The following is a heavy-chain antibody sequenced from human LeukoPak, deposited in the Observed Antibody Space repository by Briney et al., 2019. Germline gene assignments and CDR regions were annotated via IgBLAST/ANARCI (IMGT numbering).Heavy chain of an antibody. Sequence: ASVKVSCKASGYTFTSYYMHWVRQAPGQGVEWMGIINPSGGSTSYAQKFQGRVTMTRDMSTSTVYMELSSLRSEDTAVYYCARGTTVTTRYMDVWGKGTTVTVSS. CDR1: GYTFTSYY. CDR3: ARGTTVTTRYMDV. J-gene: IGHJ6*03. V-gene: IGHV1-46*01. CDR2: INPSGGST. D-gene: IGHD4-17*01.